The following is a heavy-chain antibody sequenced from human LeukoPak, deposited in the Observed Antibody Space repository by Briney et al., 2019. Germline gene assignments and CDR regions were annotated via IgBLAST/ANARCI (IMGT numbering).Heavy chain of an antibody. J-gene: IGHJ4*02. CDR1: GFTFDDYG. CDR3: ARDDGYSRSLGGYFDY. Sequence: GGSLRLSCAASGFTFDDYGMSWVRQAPGKGLEWVSGINWNGGSTGYADSVKGRFTISRDNAKNSLYLQMNSLRAEDTALYYCARDDGYSRSLGGYFDYWGQGTLVTVSS. D-gene: IGHD1-26*01. V-gene: IGHV3-20*04. CDR2: INWNGGST.